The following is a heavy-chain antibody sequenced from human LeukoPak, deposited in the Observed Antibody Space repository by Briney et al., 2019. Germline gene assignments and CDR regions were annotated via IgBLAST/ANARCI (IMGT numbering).Heavy chain of an antibody. J-gene: IGHJ4*02. Sequence: KASETLSLTCTVSGGSISNDYFTWIRQPAGKGLEWIGRIHSGETTNYNPSLKSRVTISVDTSKNQFSVKLSSVTAADTAVYYCARGRWYYDYWGQGTLVTVSS. CDR3: ARGRWYYDY. CDR2: IHSGETT. D-gene: IGHD2-15*01. V-gene: IGHV4-4*07. CDR1: GGSISNDY.